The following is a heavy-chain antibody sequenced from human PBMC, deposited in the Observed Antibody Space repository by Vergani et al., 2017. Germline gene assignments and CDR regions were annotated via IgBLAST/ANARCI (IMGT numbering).Heavy chain of an antibody. Sequence: EVQLVESGGGVVQPGGSLRLSCAASGFTFDNYAMNWVRQAPGKGLEWVSLISGDGGSTYYEDSMKGRCTIARDNSKNSLYLQMNSLITEDTALYYCAKDREAAAGYYFDYWGQGTLVTVSS. CDR1: GFTFDNYA. V-gene: IGHV3-43*02. CDR2: ISGDGGST. CDR3: AKDREAAAGYYFDY. D-gene: IGHD6-13*01. J-gene: IGHJ4*02.